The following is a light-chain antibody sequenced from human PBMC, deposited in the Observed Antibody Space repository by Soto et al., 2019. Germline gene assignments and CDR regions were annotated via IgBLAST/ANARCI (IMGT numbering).Light chain of an antibody. CDR3: QQFGSSIPLT. J-gene: IGKJ2*01. CDR2: GAS. Sequence: EIVMTQSPGTLSLSPGERATISCRASQVIGSRYLAWYHQKSGQAPRLLIYGASSRATGIPDRFSGSGSGTDFTLTISRLEPEDFGVYYCQQFGSSIPLTFGQGTKLESK. V-gene: IGKV3-20*01. CDR1: QVIGSRY.